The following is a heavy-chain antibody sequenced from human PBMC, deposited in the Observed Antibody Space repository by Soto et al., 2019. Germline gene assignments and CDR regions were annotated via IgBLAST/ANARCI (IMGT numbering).Heavy chain of an antibody. J-gene: IGHJ4*02. V-gene: IGHV1-18*01. D-gene: IGHD1-1*01. CDR2: MSAHNGNT. CDR3: ARGRYGNY. CDR1: GYAFTTYG. Sequence: QVHLVQSGAEVKKPGASVKVSCKGSGYAFTTYGITWVRQDPGQGLEWRRWMSAHNGNTNYAQKLQGRVTVTRDTYTSTAYMELRSLLSDDTAVYYCARGRYGNYWGQGALVTVSS.